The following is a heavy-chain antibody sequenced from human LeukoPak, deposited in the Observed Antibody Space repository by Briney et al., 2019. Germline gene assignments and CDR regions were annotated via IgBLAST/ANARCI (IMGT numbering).Heavy chain of an antibody. CDR2: ISSSVTTI. V-gene: IGHV3-48*03. CDR1: GFIFSTYE. J-gene: IGHJ4*02. Sequence: GGSPRLSCAASGFIFSTYEMNWLRQAPGKGLEWISYISSSVTTIYYADSVRGRFTISRDNAKNSLYLQMNSLSAEDTAVYYCVRGKNYGYDYWGQGALVTVSS. CDR3: VRGKNYGYDY. D-gene: IGHD3-10*01.